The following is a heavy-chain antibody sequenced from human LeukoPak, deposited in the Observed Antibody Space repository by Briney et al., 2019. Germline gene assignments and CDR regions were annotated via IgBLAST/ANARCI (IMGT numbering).Heavy chain of an antibody. CDR3: ARVPRTGREQLGWCFDL. J-gene: IGHJ2*01. D-gene: IGHD1-14*01. CDR1: GGSISSGDYY. V-gene: IGHV4-30-4*01. CDR2: IYYSGST. Sequence: KASQTLSLTCTVSGGSISSGDYYWSWVRQPPGKGLEWIGYIYYSGSTYYNPSLKSRVTISADTSKNQFSLKLTSMTAADTAVYFCARVPRTGREQLGWCFDLWGRGTLVTVSS.